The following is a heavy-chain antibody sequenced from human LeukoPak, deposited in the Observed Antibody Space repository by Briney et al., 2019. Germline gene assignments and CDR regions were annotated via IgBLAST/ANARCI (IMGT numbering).Heavy chain of an antibody. D-gene: IGHD5-12*01. CDR1: GFTFDDYA. CDR3: AKSSGYDYYYGMDV. CDR2: ISGDGGST. J-gene: IGHJ6*02. V-gene: IGHV3-43*02. Sequence: PGGSLRLSCAASGFTFDDYAMHWVRQAPGKGLEWVSPISGDGGSTYYADSVKGRFTISRDNSKNSLYLQMNSLRTEDTALYYCAKSSGYDYYYGMDVWGQGTTVTVSS.